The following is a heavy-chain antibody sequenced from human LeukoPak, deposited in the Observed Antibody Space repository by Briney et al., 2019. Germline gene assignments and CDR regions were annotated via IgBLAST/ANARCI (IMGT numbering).Heavy chain of an antibody. CDR3: ARGCSGGNRGEVGNWFDP. V-gene: IGHV7-4-1*02. J-gene: IGHJ5*02. CDR1: GYTFTSYA. CDR2: INTNTGNP. Sequence: ASVKVSCKASGYTFTSYAMNWVRQAPGQGLEWMGWINTNTGNPTYAQGFTGRFVFSLDTSVSTAYLQISSLKAEDTAVYYCARGCSGGNRGEVGNWFDPWGQGTLVTVSS. D-gene: IGHD2-15*01.